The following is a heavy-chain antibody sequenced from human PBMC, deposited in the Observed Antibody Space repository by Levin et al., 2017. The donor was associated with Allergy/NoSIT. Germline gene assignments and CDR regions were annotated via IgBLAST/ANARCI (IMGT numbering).Heavy chain of an antibody. D-gene: IGHD5-12*01. V-gene: IGHV1-8*01. CDR2: MNPNSGNT. Sequence: ASVKVSCKASGYTFTSYDINWVRQATGQGLEWMGWMNPNSGNTGYAQKFQGRVTMTRDTSINTAYMELSSLRSEDTAVYYCARGPRYDGCLYWGQGTLVTVSS. J-gene: IGHJ4*02. CDR1: GYTFTSYD. CDR3: ARGPRYDGCLY.